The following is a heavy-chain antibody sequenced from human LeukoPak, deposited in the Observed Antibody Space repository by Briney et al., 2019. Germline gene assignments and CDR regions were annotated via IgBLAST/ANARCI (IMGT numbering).Heavy chain of an antibody. CDR2: ITGSGDGA. V-gene: IGHV3-23*01. Sequence: PGGSLRLSCAASGFIFSSYGMSWVRQAPGKGLEWVSAITGSGDGAYYADSVKGRFTISKDISKNTLDLRMNSLRAEDTAVYYCAKASNYGEFDYWGQGTLVTVSS. J-gene: IGHJ4*02. CDR3: AKASNYGEFDY. CDR1: GFIFSSYG. D-gene: IGHD4-17*01.